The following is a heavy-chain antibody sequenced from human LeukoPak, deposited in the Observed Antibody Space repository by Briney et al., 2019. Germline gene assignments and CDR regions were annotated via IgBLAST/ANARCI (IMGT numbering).Heavy chain of an antibody. CDR1: GGSISSYY. V-gene: IGHV4-4*07. CDR3: ARASTIAAAGSPYKYYYYYYMDV. Sequence: SETLSLTCTVSGGSISSYYWSWIRQPAGKGLEWIGRIYTSGSTNYNPSLKSRVTMSVDTSKNQFSLKLSSVTAADTAVYYCARASTIAAAGSPYKYYYYYYMDVWGKGTTVTISS. J-gene: IGHJ6*03. D-gene: IGHD6-13*01. CDR2: IYTSGST.